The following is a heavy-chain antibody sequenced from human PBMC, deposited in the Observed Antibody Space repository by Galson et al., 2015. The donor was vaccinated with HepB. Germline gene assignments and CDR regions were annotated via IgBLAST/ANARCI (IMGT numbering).Heavy chain of an antibody. CDR3: ASSTYYDFWSGYLDYYYMDV. CDR1: GFTFSSYA. D-gene: IGHD3-3*01. Sequence: SLRLSCAASGFTFSSYAMHWVRQAPGKGLEWVAVISYDGSNKYYADSVKGRFTISRDNSKNTLYLQMNSLRAEDTAVYYRASSTYYDFWSGYLDYYYMDVWGKGTTVTVSS. V-gene: IGHV3-30-3*01. CDR2: ISYDGSNK. J-gene: IGHJ6*03.